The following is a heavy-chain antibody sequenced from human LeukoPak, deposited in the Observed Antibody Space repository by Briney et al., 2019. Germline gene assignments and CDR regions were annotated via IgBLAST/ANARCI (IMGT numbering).Heavy chain of an antibody. J-gene: IGHJ5*02. CDR1: GFTFSSYG. V-gene: IGHV3-30*02. CDR2: IRYDGSNK. CDR3: AKDRGIPWFGELWNNWFDP. Sequence: GGSLRLSCAASGFTFSSYGMHWVRQAPGKGLEWVAFIRYDGSNKYYADSVKGRFTISRDNSKNTLYLQMNSLRAEDTAVYYCAKDRGIPWFGELWNNWFDPWGQGTLVTVSS. D-gene: IGHD3-10*01.